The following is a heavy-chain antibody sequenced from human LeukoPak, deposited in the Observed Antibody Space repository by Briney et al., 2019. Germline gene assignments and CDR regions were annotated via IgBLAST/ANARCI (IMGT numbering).Heavy chain of an antibody. CDR1: GFTLRKYA. CDR2: ISDSGRNT. Sequence: GGPLRLTCALSGFTLRKYAVMGVREAPEGGVEWTLSISDSGRNTYLPGPVQGQFTISKDNSQNSLSLQMNTLGVDHTPVYFCAILDQSLTTHCGQGTLLTVSS. V-gene: IGHV3-23*01. D-gene: IGHD4-11*01. J-gene: IGHJ4*02. CDR3: AILDQSLTTH.